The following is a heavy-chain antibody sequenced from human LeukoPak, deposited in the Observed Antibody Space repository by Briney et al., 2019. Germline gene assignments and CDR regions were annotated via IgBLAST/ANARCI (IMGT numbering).Heavy chain of an antibody. CDR1: GGSFSGYY. CDR2: INHSGST. J-gene: IGHJ4*02. CDR3: ARAAWSYSFDY. D-gene: IGHD1-26*01. V-gene: IGHV4-34*01. Sequence: SETLSLTCAVYGGSFSGYYWSWIRQPPGKGLEWIGEINHSGSTNYNPSLKSRVTISVDTSKNQFSLKLSSVTAADTAVYYCARAAWSYSFDYWGQGTLVTVFS.